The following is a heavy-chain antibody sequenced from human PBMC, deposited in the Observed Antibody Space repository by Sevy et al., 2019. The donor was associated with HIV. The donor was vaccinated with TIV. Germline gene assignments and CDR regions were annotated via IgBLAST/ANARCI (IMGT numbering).Heavy chain of an antibody. J-gene: IGHJ5*02. CDR3: VKHSSSGSGAGWFDP. D-gene: IGHD3-10*01. CDR2: ICWVGGST. V-gene: IGHV3-43D*03. Sequence: GGSLRLSCAASGFTFDDYAMHWVRQAPGKGLEWVSLICWVGGSTYYADSVKGRFTISRDNSKNSLYLPMNGLRAEDTALYYCVKHSSSGSGAGWFDPWGQGTLVTVSS. CDR1: GFTFDDYA.